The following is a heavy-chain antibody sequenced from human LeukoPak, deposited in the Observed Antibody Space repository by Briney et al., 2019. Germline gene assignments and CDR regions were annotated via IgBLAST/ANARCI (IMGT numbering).Heavy chain of an antibody. D-gene: IGHD3-9*01. J-gene: IGHJ4*02. CDR3: ARDHDDILTGYYMADY. V-gene: IGHV1-2*02. CDR2: INPNSGGT. Sequence: ASVKVSCKAPGYTFTGYYMHWVRQAPGQGLEWMGWINPNSGGTNYAQKFQGRVTMTRDTSISTAYMELSRLRSDDTAVYYCARDHDDILTGYYMADYWGQGTLVTVSS. CDR1: GYTFTGYY.